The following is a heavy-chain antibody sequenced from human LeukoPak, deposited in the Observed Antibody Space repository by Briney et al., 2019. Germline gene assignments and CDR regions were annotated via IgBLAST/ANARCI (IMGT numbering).Heavy chain of an antibody. J-gene: IGHJ4*02. D-gene: IGHD4-17*01. CDR1: GGSISSYY. Sequence: PSEALSLTCTVSGGSISSYYWSWIRQPPGKGLEWIGYIYYSGSTNYNPSLKSRVTISVDTSKNQFSLKLSSVTAADTAVYYCARTYGDYVPGYFDSWGQGTLVTVSS. CDR3: ARTYGDYVPGYFDS. V-gene: IGHV4-59*01. CDR2: IYYSGST.